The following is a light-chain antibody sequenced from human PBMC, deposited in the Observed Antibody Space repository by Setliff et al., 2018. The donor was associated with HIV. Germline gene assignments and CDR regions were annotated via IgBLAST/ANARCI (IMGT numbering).Light chain of an antibody. Sequence: ESVLTQSPGTLSLSPGEGATLSCRASQSIKKYLAWYQQKPGLAPRLLIFDASRRAGGVPDRISGSGSGTDFTLTISRLEPEDFATYYCQQYGDTSWTFGQGTKV. J-gene: IGKJ1*01. CDR1: QSIKKY. V-gene: IGKV3D-20*01. CDR3: QQYGDTSWT. CDR2: DAS.